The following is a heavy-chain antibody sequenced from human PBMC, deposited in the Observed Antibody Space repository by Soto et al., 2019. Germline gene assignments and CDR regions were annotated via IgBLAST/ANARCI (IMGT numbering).Heavy chain of an antibody. D-gene: IGHD3-3*01. J-gene: IGHJ4*02. CDR1: GGSISSGDYY. V-gene: IGHV4-30-4*01. Sequence: QVQLQESGPGLVKPSQTLSLTCTVSGGSISSGDYYWSWIRQPPGKGLEWIGYIYYSGSTYYNPSLKSRVTISVDTFKNQFSLKLSSVTAADTAVYYCARATIFGVVIFDYWGQGTLVTVSS. CDR2: IYYSGST. CDR3: ARATIFGVVIFDY.